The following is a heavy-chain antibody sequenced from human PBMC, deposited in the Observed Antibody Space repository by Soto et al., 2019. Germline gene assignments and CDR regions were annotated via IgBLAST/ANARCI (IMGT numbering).Heavy chain of an antibody. CDR3: ARAAGDKWNYGGSGFDP. D-gene: IGHD1-7*01. J-gene: IGHJ5*02. V-gene: IGHV1-18*01. CDR2: ISAYNGNT. Sequence: QVQLVQSGAEVKKPGASVKVSCKASGYTFTSYGISWVRQAPGQGLEWMGWISAYNGNTNYAQKLQGRVTMTTDTSTRTAYMELRSLRSDDTAVCYCARAAGDKWNYGGSGFDPWGQGPLVTVSS. CDR1: GYTFTSYG.